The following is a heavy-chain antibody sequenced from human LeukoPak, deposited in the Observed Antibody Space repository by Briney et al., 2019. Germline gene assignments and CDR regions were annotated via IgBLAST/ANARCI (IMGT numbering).Heavy chain of an antibody. J-gene: IGHJ4*02. Sequence: GGTLRLSCAVSGFTFSTYAMTWVRQAPGKGLQWVSSISGSSGISTYYADSAKGRFTISRDNSKNTLYLQMNSLRAEDTAVYYCAKGYLYFDYWGQGTLVTVSX. D-gene: IGHD1-1*01. CDR1: GFTFSTYA. CDR3: AKGYLYFDY. CDR2: ISGSSGIST. V-gene: IGHV3-23*01.